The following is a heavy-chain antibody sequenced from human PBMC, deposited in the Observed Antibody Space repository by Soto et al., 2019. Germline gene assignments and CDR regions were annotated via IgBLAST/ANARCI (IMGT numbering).Heavy chain of an antibody. CDR1: GYTFTSYG. J-gene: IGHJ6*02. CDR3: ASLRSGITQYYDLWSGIPGDYYGMDV. CDR2: ISAYNGNT. V-gene: IGHV1-18*01. D-gene: IGHD3-3*01. Sequence: ASVKVSCKASGYTFTSYGISWVRQAPGQGLEWMGWISAYNGNTNYAQKLQGRVTMTTDTSTSTAYMELRSLRSDDTAVYSCASLRSGITQYYDLWSGIPGDYYGMDVWGQGTTVTVSS.